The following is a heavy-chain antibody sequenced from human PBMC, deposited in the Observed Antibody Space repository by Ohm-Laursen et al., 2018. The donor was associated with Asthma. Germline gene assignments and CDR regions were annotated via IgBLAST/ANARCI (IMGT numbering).Heavy chain of an antibody. Sequence: EASVKVSCKASGYTFTSYAMHWVRQAPGQRLEWMGWINAGNGNTKYSQKFQGRVTITRDTSASTAYMELSSLRSEDTAVYYCARASAAAGHPFDYWGQGTLVTVSS. J-gene: IGHJ4*02. D-gene: IGHD6-13*01. V-gene: IGHV1-3*01. CDR1: GYTFTSYA. CDR2: INAGNGNT. CDR3: ARASAAAGHPFDY.